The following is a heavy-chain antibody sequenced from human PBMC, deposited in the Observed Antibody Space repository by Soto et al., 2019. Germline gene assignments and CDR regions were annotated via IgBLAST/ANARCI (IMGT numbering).Heavy chain of an antibody. J-gene: IGHJ3*02. D-gene: IGHD6-19*01. CDR3: ARSQWLVPNDSAFDI. CDR1: GYSFTSYW. V-gene: IGHV5-51*01. CDR2: IYPGDSDT. Sequence: GESLKISCKGSGYSFTSYWIGWVRQMPGKGLEWMGVIYPGDSDTRNSPSCQGQVTISADKSISTAYLPWSSLKASDTAMYYCARSQWLVPNDSAFDIWGQGTMVTVSS.